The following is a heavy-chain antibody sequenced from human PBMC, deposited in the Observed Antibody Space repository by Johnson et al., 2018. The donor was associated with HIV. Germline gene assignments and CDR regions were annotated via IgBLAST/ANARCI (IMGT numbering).Heavy chain of an antibody. CDR2: IKQEGSEK. Sequence: VQLVESGGGLVKPGGSLRLSCAASGFTFSDYYMGWIRQTPGKGLACVANIKQEGSEKYYVDSVKGRCTIASDNAKNSLYLQMNSLRVEDTAVYCCAREGIWYCSGGSCDGAFDIWGQGTMVTVSS. D-gene: IGHD2-15*01. J-gene: IGHJ3*02. CDR1: GFTFSDYY. V-gene: IGHV3-7*03. CDR3: AREGIWYCSGGSCDGAFDI.